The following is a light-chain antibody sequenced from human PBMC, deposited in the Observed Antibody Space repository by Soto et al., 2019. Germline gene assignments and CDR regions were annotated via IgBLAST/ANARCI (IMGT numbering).Light chain of an antibody. CDR2: GAS. Sequence: EILLTQSPGTLSLSPGQRATLSFRASQSISSNYLAWYQQKPGQAPRLLIYGASSRATGIPDRFSGSGSGTDFTLTISRLEPEDFAVYYCQQYGSSQTFGQGTKVDI. J-gene: IGKJ1*01. V-gene: IGKV3-20*01. CDR1: QSISSNY. CDR3: QQYGSSQT.